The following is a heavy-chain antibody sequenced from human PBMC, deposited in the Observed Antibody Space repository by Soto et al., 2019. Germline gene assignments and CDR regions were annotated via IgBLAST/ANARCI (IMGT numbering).Heavy chain of an antibody. CDR3: AKARGSSTPAPGSY. D-gene: IGHD2-2*01. J-gene: IGHJ4*02. CDR2: ISGSGGST. CDR1: GFTFSSYA. Sequence: EMQLLESGGGLVQPGGSLRLSCAASGFTFSSYAMSWVRQAPGKGLEWVSAISGSGGSTYYADSVKGRFTISRDNSKNTMYLQMNSLRAEDTAVFYCAKARGSSTPAPGSYWGQGTLVTVSS. V-gene: IGHV3-23*01.